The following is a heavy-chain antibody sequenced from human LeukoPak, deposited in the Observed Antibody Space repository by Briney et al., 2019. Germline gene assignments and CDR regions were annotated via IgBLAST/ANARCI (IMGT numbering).Heavy chain of an antibody. V-gene: IGHV1-24*01. CDR3: VTDRARLFWYFDL. CDR1: GSTLSDLS. D-gene: IGHD2-21*02. CDR2: SDPEDGET. Sequence: ASVKVSCKVSGSTLSDLSIHWVRQAPGKGLEYVGGSDPEDGETFHAQNFQGRVTMIEDTSIDTAHMELSSLRSEDTAVYYCVTDRARLFWYFDLWGRGTLVTVSS. J-gene: IGHJ2*01.